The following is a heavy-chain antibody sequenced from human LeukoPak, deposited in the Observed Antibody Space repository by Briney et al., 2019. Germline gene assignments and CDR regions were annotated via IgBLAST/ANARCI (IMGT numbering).Heavy chain of an antibody. CDR3: ASAQPGYDILTGYYGVGYFQH. D-gene: IGHD3-9*01. J-gene: IGHJ1*01. CDR1: RGSISSYY. Sequence: SETLSLTCTVSRGSISSYYWSWIRQPPGKGLEWIGYIYYSGSTNYNPSLKSRVTISVDTSKNQFSLKLSSVTAADTAVYYCASAQPGYDILTGYYGVGYFQHWGQGTLVTVSS. CDR2: IYYSGST. V-gene: IGHV4-59*01.